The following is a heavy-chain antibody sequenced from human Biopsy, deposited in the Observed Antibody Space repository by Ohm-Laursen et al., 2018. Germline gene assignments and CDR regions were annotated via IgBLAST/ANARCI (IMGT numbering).Heavy chain of an antibody. V-gene: IGHV1-46*01. CDR1: GYSFTSYY. J-gene: IGHJ4*02. Sequence: GSSVKVSCKASGYSFTSYYMHWVRQAPGQGLEWMGMINPSGSTTSYTQIFQGRVTMTRDTSKSTVYMELSSLRSEDTAVYYCAADINVWNVNYWGQGTQVTVSS. CDR2: INPSGSTT. D-gene: IGHD1-1*01. CDR3: AADINVWNVNY.